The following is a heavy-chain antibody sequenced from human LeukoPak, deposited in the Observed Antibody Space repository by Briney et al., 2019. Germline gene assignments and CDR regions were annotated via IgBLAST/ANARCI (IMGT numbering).Heavy chain of an antibody. D-gene: IGHD2-2*01. CDR1: GYSFTSYW. V-gene: IGHV5-51*01. CDR2: IYPGDSDT. Sequence: GESLKISCKGSGYSFTSYWIGWVRQMPGKGLEWMGIIYPGDSDTRYSPSFQGQVTISADKSISTAYLQWSSLKASDTAMYYCARVPYCSSTSCYPFDYWGQGTLVTVSS. CDR3: ARVPYCSSTSCYPFDY. J-gene: IGHJ4*02.